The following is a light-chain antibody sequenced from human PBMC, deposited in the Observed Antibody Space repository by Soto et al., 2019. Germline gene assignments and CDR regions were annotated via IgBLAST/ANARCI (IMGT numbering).Light chain of an antibody. V-gene: IGLV2-14*01. CDR2: DVS. Sequence: QSALTQPASLSGSPGQSITISCTGTSSDVGGYNYVSWYQQHPGKAPKLMIYDVSNRPSGVSNRFSGSKSGNTASLTISGLQAEDEADYYCSSYTSSNHYVFGTGTKVTVL. J-gene: IGLJ1*01. CDR1: SSDVGGYNY. CDR3: SSYTSSNHYV.